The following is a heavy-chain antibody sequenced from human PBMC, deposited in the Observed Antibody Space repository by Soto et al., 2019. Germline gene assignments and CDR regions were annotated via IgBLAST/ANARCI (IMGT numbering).Heavy chain of an antibody. CDR1: GFTFDDYA. CDR2: ISWNSGSK. CDR3: AKDSRYGGSDSIDY. D-gene: IGHD1-26*01. Sequence: EVQLVESGGGLVQPGRSLRLSCAASGFTFDDYAMHWVRQAPGKGLEWVSGISWNSGSKGYADSVKGRFTISRDNAKNSLYLKMNSLRAEDTALYYCAKDSRYGGSDSIDYWGQGTLVTVSS. J-gene: IGHJ4*02. V-gene: IGHV3-9*01.